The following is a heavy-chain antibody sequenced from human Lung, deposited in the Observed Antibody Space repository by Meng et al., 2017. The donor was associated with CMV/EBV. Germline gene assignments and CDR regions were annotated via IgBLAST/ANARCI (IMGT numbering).Heavy chain of an antibody. Sequence: QGQLRCSCPGLLRSSATLALTYAVSGGSLRSRNWWSWASQPPGKGLEWIEEIYHSGSTNYNPSLKSRVTISVDESKNQFSLRLSSVTAADTAVYYCARVGAYCGGDCYHPRWGQGTLVTVSS. CDR3: ARVGAYCGGDCYHPR. J-gene: IGHJ4*02. V-gene: IGHV4-4*02. CDR1: GGSLRSRNW. D-gene: IGHD2-21*02. CDR2: IYHSGST.